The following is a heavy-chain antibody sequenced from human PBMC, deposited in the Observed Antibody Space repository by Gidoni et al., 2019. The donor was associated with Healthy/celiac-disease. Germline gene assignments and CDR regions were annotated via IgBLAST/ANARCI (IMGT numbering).Heavy chain of an antibody. V-gene: IGHV2-26*01. Sequence: QVTLKESGPVLVKPTETLTLTCTVSGFSLSNARMGVSWIRHPPGKALEWLAHIFSNNEKSYSTSLKSRLTISKDTSKSQVVLTMTNMDPVDTATYYCARSTRVTSCGVVNFDYWGQGTLVTVSS. CDR2: IFSNNEK. D-gene: IGHD3-3*01. CDR1: GFSLSNARMG. CDR3: ARSTRVTSCGVVNFDY. J-gene: IGHJ4*02.